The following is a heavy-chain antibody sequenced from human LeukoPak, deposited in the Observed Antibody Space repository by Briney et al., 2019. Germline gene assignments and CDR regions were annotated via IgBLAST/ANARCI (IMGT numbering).Heavy chain of an antibody. CDR2: ISGSGGST. Sequence: GGSLRLSCAASGFTFSSYAMSWVRQAPGKGLEWVSAISGSGGSTYYADSVKGRFTISRDNSKNTLYLQLNSLRAEDTAVYYCAKDARIAVAGTLFDYWGQGTLVTVSS. CDR1: GFTFSSYA. D-gene: IGHD6-19*01. CDR3: AKDARIAVAGTLFDY. J-gene: IGHJ4*02. V-gene: IGHV3-23*01.